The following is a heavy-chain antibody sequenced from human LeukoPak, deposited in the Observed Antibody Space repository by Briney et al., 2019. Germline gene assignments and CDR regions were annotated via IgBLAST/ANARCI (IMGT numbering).Heavy chain of an antibody. CDR1: GYTFTSYD. Sequence: ASVKVSCKASGYTFTSYDINWVRQATGQGLEWLGWMNPSSGNTGYAQKFQGRVTMTRDTSISTAYMELSSLRSEDTAVYYCATVGGYCSSTSCYRKAPYYYYYYMDVWGKGTTVTVSS. D-gene: IGHD2-2*01. V-gene: IGHV1-8*01. CDR3: ATVGGYCSSTSCYRKAPYYYYYYMDV. J-gene: IGHJ6*03. CDR2: MNPSSGNT.